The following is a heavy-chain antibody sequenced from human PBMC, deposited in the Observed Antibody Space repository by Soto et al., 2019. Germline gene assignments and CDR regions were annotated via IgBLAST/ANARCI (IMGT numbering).Heavy chain of an antibody. CDR3: ARPNGGSYFAPLAS. D-gene: IGHD1-26*01. CDR2: IYQNGRV. J-gene: IGHJ4*02. V-gene: IGHV4-39*01. Sequence: HLQESGPGLVRPSETLSLTCSDSGGSSVTSEYYWGWVRQPPGKALEWIGNIYQNGRVDSNPSLKSRLTIAADRSKNQVSLRLTSVTAADTAVYFCARPNGGSYFAPLASWCQGSLVTVSS. CDR1: GGSSVTSEYY.